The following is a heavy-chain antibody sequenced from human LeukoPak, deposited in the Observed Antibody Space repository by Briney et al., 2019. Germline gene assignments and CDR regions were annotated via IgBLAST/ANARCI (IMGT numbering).Heavy chain of an antibody. D-gene: IGHD1-26*01. CDR2: ISGSGNST. CDR3: AKTLVGATSGPDYYFVS. Sequence: GGSLRLSCAASGFTFTSYAMTWVRQAPGKGLEWVSAISGSGNSTYYPDSVKGRFSISRDNSKNTLYLQLSSLRAEDTAVYYCAKTLVGATSGPDYYFVSWGQGTLVAVSS. CDR1: GFTFTSYA. V-gene: IGHV3-23*01. J-gene: IGHJ4*02.